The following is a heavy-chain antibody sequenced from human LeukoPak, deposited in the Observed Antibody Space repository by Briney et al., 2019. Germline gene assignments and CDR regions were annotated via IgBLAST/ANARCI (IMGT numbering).Heavy chain of an antibody. CDR3: ARDLGQYYDTSDNWFDP. J-gene: IGHJ5*02. Sequence: GGSLRLSCAASRFTFSSYSMNWVRQAPGKGLEWVSSISSSGSYIYHADSVKGRFTISRDNAKNTLNLQMNSLRAEDTAVYYCARDLGQYYDTSDNWFDPWGQGTLVTVSS. CDR2: ISSSGSYI. V-gene: IGHV3-21*01. D-gene: IGHD3-22*01. CDR1: RFTFSSYS.